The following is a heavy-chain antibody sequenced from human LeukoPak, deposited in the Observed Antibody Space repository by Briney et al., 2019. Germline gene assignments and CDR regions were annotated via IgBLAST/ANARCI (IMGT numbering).Heavy chain of an antibody. Sequence: GGSLRLSCAASGFTFSSYSMSWVRQAPGKGLEWVSAISGSGGSTYYADSVKGRFTISRDNSKNTLYLQMNSLRAEDTAVYYCAKDHRGYRTTAVGYWGQGTLVTVSS. CDR1: GFTFSSYS. CDR3: AKDHRGYRTTAVGY. J-gene: IGHJ4*02. V-gene: IGHV3-23*01. CDR2: ISGSGGST. D-gene: IGHD2-8*01.